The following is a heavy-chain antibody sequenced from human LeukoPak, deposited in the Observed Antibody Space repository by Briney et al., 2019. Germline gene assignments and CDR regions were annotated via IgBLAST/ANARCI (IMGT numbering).Heavy chain of an antibody. D-gene: IGHD3-10*01. J-gene: IGHJ4*02. CDR3: ASRIYGSGSYPFDY. Sequence: GGSLRLSCAASRFTFSTYSMNWVRQAPGKGLEWVSSITSSRTYIYYADSVKGRFTISRDNAKNALYLQMNSLRVEDTAVYYCASRIYGSGSYPFDYWGQGTLVTVSS. CDR2: ITSSRTYI. CDR1: RFTFSTYS. V-gene: IGHV3-21*01.